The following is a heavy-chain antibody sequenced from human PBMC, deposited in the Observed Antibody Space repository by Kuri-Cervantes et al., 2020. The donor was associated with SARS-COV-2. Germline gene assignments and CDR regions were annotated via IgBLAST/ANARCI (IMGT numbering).Heavy chain of an antibody. CDR2: ISSSSSYI. CDR1: GFTFSSYS. D-gene: IGHD6-6*01. Sequence: GGSLRLSCAASGFTFSSYSMNWVRQAPGKGLEWVSSISSSSSYIYYADSVKGRFTISRDNAKNSLYLQMNSLGAEDTAVYYCARGGLGGQLVDGMDVWGQGTTVTVSS. J-gene: IGHJ6*02. V-gene: IGHV3-21*01. CDR3: ARGGLGGQLVDGMDV.